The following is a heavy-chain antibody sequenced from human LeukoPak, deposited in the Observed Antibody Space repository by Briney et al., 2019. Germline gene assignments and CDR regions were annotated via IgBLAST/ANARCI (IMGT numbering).Heavy chain of an antibody. CDR2: IYPGDSDT. D-gene: IGHD1-14*01. CDR1: GYSFTSYW. V-gene: IGHV5-51*01. J-gene: IGHJ4*02. Sequence: GESLKISCKGSGYSFTSYWIGWVRQMPGKGLEWMGIIYPGDSDTRYSPSFRGQVTISADKSISTAYLQWSSLKASDTAMYYCARLHPEAHQKYYFDYWGQGTLVTVSS. CDR3: ARLHPEAHQKYYFDY.